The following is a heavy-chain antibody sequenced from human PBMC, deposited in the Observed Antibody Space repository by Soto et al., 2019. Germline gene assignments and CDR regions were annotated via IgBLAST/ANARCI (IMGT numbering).Heavy chain of an antibody. CDR3: ARDGGPGGYCSSTSCQI. CDR2: IYYSGST. J-gene: IGHJ4*02. V-gene: IGHV4-31*03. Sequence: SETLSLTCTVSGGSISRGGYYWSWIRQHPGKGLEWIGYIYYSGSTYYNPSLKSRVTISVDTSKNQFSLKLSSVTAADTAVYYCARDGGPGGYCSSTSCQIWGQGTLVTVSS. D-gene: IGHD2-2*01. CDR1: GGSISRGGYY.